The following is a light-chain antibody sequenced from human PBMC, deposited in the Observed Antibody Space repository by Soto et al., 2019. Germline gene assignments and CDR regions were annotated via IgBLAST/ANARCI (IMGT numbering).Light chain of an antibody. V-gene: IGKV3-20*01. CDR3: QQYGNSPQT. CDR1: QSVSSN. J-gene: IGKJ5*01. CDR2: GAS. Sequence: EIVMTQSPATLSVYPGERATLSCRASQSVSSNLAWYQQKPGQAPRLLIYGASSRATGIPNRFSGSGSGTDFTLTISRLEPEDFAVYYCQQYGNSPQTFGQGTRLEI.